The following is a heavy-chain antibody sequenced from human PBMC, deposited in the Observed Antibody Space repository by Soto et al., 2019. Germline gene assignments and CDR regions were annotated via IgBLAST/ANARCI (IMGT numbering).Heavy chain of an antibody. CDR1: GFTVSTSE. Sequence: EVQLVESGGGLIQPGGSLRLSCAASGFTVSTSEMYWVRQAPGKGLEWVSYIHPSGQPIFYADSVKGRFIISRDNAKNSLYLQMSSLRAEDSAVYYCARRASRWGQGTMVTVSS. D-gene: IGHD1-26*01. V-gene: IGHV3-48*03. J-gene: IGHJ3*01. CDR2: IHPSGQPI. CDR3: ARRASR.